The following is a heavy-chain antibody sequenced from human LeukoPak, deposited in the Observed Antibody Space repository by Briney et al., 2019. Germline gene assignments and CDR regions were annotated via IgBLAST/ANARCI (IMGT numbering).Heavy chain of an antibody. Sequence: GGSLRLSCAASGFTFSSYGMSWVRQAPGKGLEWVSGISVSGDSTYYADPVKGRFTISRDNSKNTLYLQMNSLRAEDTAVYYCAKSMIRGVNDAFDIWGQGTMVTVSS. CDR1: GFTFSSYG. V-gene: IGHV3-23*01. CDR2: ISVSGDST. CDR3: AKSMIRGVNDAFDI. J-gene: IGHJ3*02. D-gene: IGHD3-10*01.